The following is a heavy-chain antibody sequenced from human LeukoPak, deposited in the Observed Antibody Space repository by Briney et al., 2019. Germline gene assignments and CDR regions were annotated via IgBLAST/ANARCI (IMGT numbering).Heavy chain of an antibody. V-gene: IGHV4-61*02. Sequence: KPSETLSLTCTVSGGSISSGSYYWSWIRQPAGKGLEWIGRIYTSGSTNYNPSLKSRVTISVDTSKNQFSLKLSSVTAADTAVYYCARGGLHYFAMGYYYYMDVWGKGTTVTVSS. D-gene: IGHD3-10*01. CDR1: GGSISSGSYY. CDR3: ARGGLHYFAMGYYYYMDV. J-gene: IGHJ6*03. CDR2: IYTSGST.